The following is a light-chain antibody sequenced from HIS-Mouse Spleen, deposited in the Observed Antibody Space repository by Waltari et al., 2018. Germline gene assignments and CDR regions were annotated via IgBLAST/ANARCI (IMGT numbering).Light chain of an antibody. CDR3: QVWDSSSDHVV. V-gene: IGLV3-21*03. CDR2: DDS. Sequence: SYVLTQQPSVSVAPGKTARITCGGTNIGSKSVHWYQQKPGQAPVLVVYDDSDRPAGSPERFAGSKPGNTATLTISRVEAGDEADDYCQVWDSSSDHVVFGGGTKLTVL. CDR1: NIGSKS. J-gene: IGLJ2*01.